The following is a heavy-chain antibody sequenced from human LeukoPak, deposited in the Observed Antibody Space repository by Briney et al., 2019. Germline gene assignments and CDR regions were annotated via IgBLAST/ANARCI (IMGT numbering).Heavy chain of an antibody. J-gene: IGHJ4*02. CDR2: ISGSGGST. CDR1: GFTFSSYA. V-gene: IGHV3-23*01. D-gene: IGHD7-27*01. Sequence: GGSLRLSCAASGFTFSSYAMSWVRQAPGKGLEWVSAISGSGGSTYYADSVKGRFTISRDNSKNTLYLQMNSLRAEDTAVYYCAKALKPWGQEYYFDYWGQGTLVTVSS. CDR3: AKALKPWGQEYYFDY.